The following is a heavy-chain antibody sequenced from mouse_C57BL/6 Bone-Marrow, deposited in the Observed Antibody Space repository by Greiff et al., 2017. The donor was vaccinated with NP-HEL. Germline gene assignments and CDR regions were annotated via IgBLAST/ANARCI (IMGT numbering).Heavy chain of an antibody. V-gene: IGHV3-6*01. Sequence: ESGPGLVKPSQSLSLTCSVTGYSITSGYYWNWIRQFPGNKLEWMGYISYDGSNNYNPSLKNRISITRDTSKNQFFLKLNSVTTEDTATYYCARGLLRSYYAMDYWGQGTSVTVSS. CDR2: ISYDGSN. CDR3: ARGLLRSYYAMDY. D-gene: IGHD1-1*01. J-gene: IGHJ4*01. CDR1: GYSITSGYY.